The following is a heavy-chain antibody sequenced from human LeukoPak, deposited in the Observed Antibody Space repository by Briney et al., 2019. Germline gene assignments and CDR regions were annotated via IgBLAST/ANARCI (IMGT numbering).Heavy chain of an antibody. J-gene: IGHJ4*02. D-gene: IGHD3-3*01. V-gene: IGHV3-23*01. CDR2: ISGSGGST. Sequence: GGSLRLSCAASGFTFSSYAMSWVRQAPGKGPEWVSAISGSGGSTSYADSVNGRFTISRDNSKNTLYLQMNSLRAEDTAVYYCAKKGRRDFWSGLDYWGQGTLVTVSS. CDR3: AKKGRRDFWSGLDY. CDR1: GFTFSSYA.